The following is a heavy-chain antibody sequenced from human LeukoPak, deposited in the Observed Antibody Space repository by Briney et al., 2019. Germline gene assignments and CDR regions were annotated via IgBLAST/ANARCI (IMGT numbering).Heavy chain of an antibody. CDR2: ISAYNGNT. V-gene: IGHV1-18*01. Sequence: GASVKVSRKASGYTFTSYGISWVRQAPGQGLEWMGWISAYNGNTNYAQELQGRVTMTTDTSTSTAYMELRSLRSDDTAVYYCASKEIGGYGDYPKQPFDYWGQGTLVTVSS. J-gene: IGHJ4*02. CDR1: GYTFTSYG. D-gene: IGHD4-17*01. CDR3: ASKEIGGYGDYPKQPFDY.